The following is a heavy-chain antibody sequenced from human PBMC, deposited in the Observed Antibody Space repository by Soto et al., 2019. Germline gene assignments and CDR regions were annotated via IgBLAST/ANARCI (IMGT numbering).Heavy chain of an antibody. D-gene: IGHD6-19*01. Sequence: ASVKVSCKASGGTFSSYTISWVRQAPGQGLEWMGRIIPILGIANYAQKFQGRVTITADKSTSTAYMELSSLRSEDTAVYYCASPGIAVAGPSDAFDIWGQGTMVTVSS. CDR1: GGTFSSYT. J-gene: IGHJ3*02. CDR2: IIPILGIA. CDR3: ASPGIAVAGPSDAFDI. V-gene: IGHV1-69*02.